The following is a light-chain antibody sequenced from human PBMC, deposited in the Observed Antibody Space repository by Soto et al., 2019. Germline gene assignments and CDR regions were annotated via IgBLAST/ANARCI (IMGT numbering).Light chain of an antibody. V-gene: IGLV2-14*03. CDR3: SSYTSSSALYV. J-gene: IGLJ1*01. CDR2: DVA. CDR1: SIDVGGYNY. Sequence: QSALTQPASVSGSPGQSIANSCTGASIDVGGYNYVSWYQQHPGKAPKLMIYDVASRPSGVSDRFSGSKSGNTASLTISGLQAEDEADYYCSSYTSSSALYVFGTGTKLTVL.